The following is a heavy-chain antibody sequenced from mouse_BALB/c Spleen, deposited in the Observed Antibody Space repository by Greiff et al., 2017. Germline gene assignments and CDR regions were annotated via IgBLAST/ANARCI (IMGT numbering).Heavy chain of an antibody. D-gene: IGHD1-1*01. CDR1: GYTFTEYT. CDR3: ARRVTTVGGGFAY. J-gene: IGHJ3*01. V-gene: IGHV1-18*01. CDR2: INPNNGGT. Sequence: VQLKESGPELVKPGASVKISCKTSGYTFTEYTMHWVKQSHGKSLEWIGGINPNNGGTSYNQKFKGKATLTVDKSSSTAYMELRSLTSEDSAVYYCARRVTTVGGGFAYWGQGTLVTVSA.